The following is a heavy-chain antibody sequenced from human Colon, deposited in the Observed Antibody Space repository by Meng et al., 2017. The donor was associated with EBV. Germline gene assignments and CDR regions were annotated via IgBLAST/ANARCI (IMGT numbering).Heavy chain of an antibody. CDR2: ITVDGSNK. Sequence: QVQLVESGGGVVQPGRSLRLSCAASGFIFSSYGMQWVRQAPGKGLEWVALITVDGSNKYYADSVKGRFTISRDNAKNTLYLQMNSLRAEDTAVNYCGRDEPYMVYWGQGTLVTVSS. CDR3: GRDEPYMVY. CDR1: GFIFSSYG. D-gene: IGHD3-10*01. J-gene: IGHJ4*02. V-gene: IGHV3-30*03.